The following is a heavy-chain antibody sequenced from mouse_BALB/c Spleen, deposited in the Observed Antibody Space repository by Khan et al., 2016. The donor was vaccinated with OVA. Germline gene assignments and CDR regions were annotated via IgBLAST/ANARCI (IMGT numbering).Heavy chain of an antibody. D-gene: IGHD1-1*01. Sequence: VQLQQSGPGLVKPSQSLSLTCTVTGYSITSDYAWNWIRQFPGNNLEWMGYISYSGRTSYNPSLKSRLSITRATSKNQFSLQLNSVTTEDTATYYCARSVTITTVVATDFDYWGQGTTLTVSS. CDR3: ARSVTITTVVATDFDY. V-gene: IGHV3-2*02. J-gene: IGHJ2*01. CDR1: GYSITSDYA. CDR2: ISYSGRT.